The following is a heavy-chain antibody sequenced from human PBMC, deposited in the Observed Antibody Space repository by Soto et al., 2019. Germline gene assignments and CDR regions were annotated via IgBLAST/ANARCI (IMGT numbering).Heavy chain of an antibody. CDR2: ISAYNGNT. Sequence: QVQLVQSGAEVKKPGASVKVSCKASGYTFTSYGISWVRQAPGQGLEWMGWISAYNGNTNYAQKLQGRVTMTTYTSTSTAYMELRSLRSDDMAVYYCARERHSSGGKGADDAFDIWGQGTMVTVSS. CDR1: GYTFTSYG. V-gene: IGHV1-18*03. CDR3: ARERHSSGGKGADDAFDI. J-gene: IGHJ3*02. D-gene: IGHD1-26*01.